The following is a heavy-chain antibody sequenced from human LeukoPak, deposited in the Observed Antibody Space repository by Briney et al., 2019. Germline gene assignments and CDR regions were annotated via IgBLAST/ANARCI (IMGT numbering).Heavy chain of an antibody. V-gene: IGHV3-21*01. Sequence: XGGSLRLSCAASGFTFSSYSMNWVRQAPGKGLEWVSSISSSSSYIYYADSVKGRFTISRDNAKNSLYLQMNSLRAEDTAVYYCAREGIAAAGTYYYYGMDVWGKGTTVTVSS. CDR3: AREGIAAAGTYYYYGMDV. CDR2: ISSSSSYI. D-gene: IGHD6-13*01. CDR1: GFTFSSYS. J-gene: IGHJ6*04.